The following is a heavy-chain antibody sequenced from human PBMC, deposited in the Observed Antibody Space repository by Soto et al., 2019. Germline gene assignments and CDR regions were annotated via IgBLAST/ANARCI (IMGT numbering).Heavy chain of an antibody. D-gene: IGHD2-21*02. J-gene: IGHJ4*02. Sequence: QVQLVESGGGVVQPGRSLRLSCAASGFTFSDFALHWVRQAPGKGLEWVAVISYDGNNKYYADSVRGRFTVSRDNSNGTLYLHLSSLKAEDTAVYYCARESFSGDHPPGSEYWGQGTQVTVSS. CDR1: GFTFSDFA. V-gene: IGHV3-30-3*01. CDR2: ISYDGNNK. CDR3: ARESFSGDHPPGSEY.